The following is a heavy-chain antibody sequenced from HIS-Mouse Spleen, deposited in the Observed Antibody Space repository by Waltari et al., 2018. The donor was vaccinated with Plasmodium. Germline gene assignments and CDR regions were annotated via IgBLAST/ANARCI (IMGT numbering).Heavy chain of an antibody. J-gene: IGHJ1*01. Sequence: QVQLVQSGAEGKKPGASVKVSCKASGYTFTGYYMHWVRQARGQGVEGMGWINPNSGGTNYAQKFQGRVTMTRDTSISTAYMELSRLRSDDTAVYYCARVLGYKAAAGTFVEYFQHWGQGTLVTVSS. CDR3: ARVLGYKAAAGTFVEYFQH. CDR1: GYTFTGYY. CDR2: INPNSGGT. D-gene: IGHD6-13*01. V-gene: IGHV1-2*02.